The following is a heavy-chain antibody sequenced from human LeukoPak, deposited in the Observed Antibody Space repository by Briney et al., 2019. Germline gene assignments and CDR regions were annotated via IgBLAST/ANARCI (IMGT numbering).Heavy chain of an antibody. V-gene: IGHV4-4*02. D-gene: IGHD3-3*01. J-gene: IGHJ4*02. CDR3: AREGGFYRPLDY. Sequence: SETLSLTRGVSGGSITTTNWWTWVRQPPGKGLEWIGEVHLDGRTNYNPSLESRLTISVDLSENHISLRLTSVTAADTAVYYCAREGGFYRPLDYSGQGTLVTVSS. CDR1: GGSITTTNW. CDR2: VHLDGRT.